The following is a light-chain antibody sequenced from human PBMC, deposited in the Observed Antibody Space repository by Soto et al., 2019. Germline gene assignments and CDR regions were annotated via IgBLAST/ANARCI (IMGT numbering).Light chain of an antibody. CDR1: QSVRNN. Sequence: EIVMTQSPATLSMSTGERATVPCRASQSVRNNLAWYQQKPGQAPRLLIYGASTRATGIPARFSGSGYGTDFTLTISRLEPEDFAVYYCQQYGSSPRTFGKGTKVVIK. J-gene: IGKJ1*01. CDR2: GAS. V-gene: IGKV3-20*01. CDR3: QQYGSSPRT.